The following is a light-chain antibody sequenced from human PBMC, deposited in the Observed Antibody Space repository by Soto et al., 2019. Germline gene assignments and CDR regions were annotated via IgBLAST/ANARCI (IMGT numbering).Light chain of an antibody. V-gene: IGKV3-15*01. Sequence: EXXXTQSXATXXVSPGERATLSCXASQSVTGNLAWYQQKPGQAPRLLIYGASTRATGIPARFSGSGSGTEFTLTISSLQSEDFAVYYCQQYNNWPPLTFGGGTKVEIK. J-gene: IGKJ4*01. CDR2: GAS. CDR3: QQYNNWPPLT. CDR1: QSVTGN.